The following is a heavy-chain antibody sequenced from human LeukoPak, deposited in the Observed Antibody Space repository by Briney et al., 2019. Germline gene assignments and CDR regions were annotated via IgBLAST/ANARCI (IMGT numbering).Heavy chain of an antibody. CDR3: ARGIYYDSSGYLGPDWFDP. D-gene: IGHD3-22*01. J-gene: IGHJ5*02. CDR2: ISSSSSYI. V-gene: IGHV3-21*01. Sequence: SGGSLRLSCAVSGFTFSTYSMNWVRQAPGKGLEWVSTISSSSSYIYYADSVKGRFTISRDNAKNSLYLQMNSLRAEDTAVYYCARGIYYDSSGYLGPDWFDPWGQGTLVTVSS. CDR1: GFTFSTYS.